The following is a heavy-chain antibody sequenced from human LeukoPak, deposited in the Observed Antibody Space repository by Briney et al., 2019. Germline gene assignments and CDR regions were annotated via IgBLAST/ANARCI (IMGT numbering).Heavy chain of an antibody. CDR3: ARIPIAAMIEDY. CDR1: SGSFSGYY. J-gene: IGHJ4*02. V-gene: IGHV4-34*01. Sequence: SETLSLTCAVYSGSFSGYYWSWIRQPPGKGLEWIGEINHSGSTNYNPSLKSRVTISVDTSKNQFSLKLSSVTAADTAVYYCARIPIAAMIEDYWGQGTLVTVSS. D-gene: IGHD3-22*01. CDR2: INHSGST.